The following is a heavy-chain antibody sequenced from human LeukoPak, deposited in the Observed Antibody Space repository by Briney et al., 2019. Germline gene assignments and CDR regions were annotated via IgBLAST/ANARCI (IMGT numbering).Heavy chain of an antibody. CDR3: ARTPRYDFWSGYSNWFDP. CDR1: DYTFTKYG. CDR2: ISTYNGNT. V-gene: IGHV1-18*01. Sequence: GASEKVSCKASDYTFTKYGLSWVRQTPGQGLEWMGWISTYNGNTIYAQNLQGRVTMTTDTSTSTAYMELRGLRSDDTAVYYCARTPRYDFWSGYSNWFDPWGQGTLVTVSS. D-gene: IGHD3-3*01. J-gene: IGHJ5*02.